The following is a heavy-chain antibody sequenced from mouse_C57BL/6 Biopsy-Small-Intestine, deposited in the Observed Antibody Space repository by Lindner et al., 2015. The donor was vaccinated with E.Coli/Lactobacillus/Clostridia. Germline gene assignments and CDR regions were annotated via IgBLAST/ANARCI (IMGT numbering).Heavy chain of an antibody. CDR3: ARRGDDYYSYAMDY. CDR1: GFNIKDNY. D-gene: IGHD2-3*01. V-gene: IGHV14-4*01. CDR2: IDPENGDT. J-gene: IGHJ4*01. Sequence: VQLQESGAELVRPGASVKLSCTASGFNIKDNYMHWVKQRPEQGLEWIGWIDPENGDTEYASKFQGKATITADTSSNTAYLQLSSLTSEDTAVYYCARRGDDYYSYAMDYWGQGTSVTVSS.